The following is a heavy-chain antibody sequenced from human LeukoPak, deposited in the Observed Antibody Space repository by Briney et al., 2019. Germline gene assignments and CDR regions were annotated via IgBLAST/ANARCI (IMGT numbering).Heavy chain of an antibody. J-gene: IGHJ4*02. D-gene: IGHD1-26*01. CDR2: IYYSGST. Sequence: SETLSLTCTVSGGSISSYYWSWIRQPPGKGLEWIGYIYYSGSTNYNPSLKSRVTISVDTSKNQFSLKLSSVTAADTAVYYCARLEWELQGYFDYWGQGTLVIVSP. CDR1: GGSISSYY. V-gene: IGHV4-59*08. CDR3: ARLEWELQGYFDY.